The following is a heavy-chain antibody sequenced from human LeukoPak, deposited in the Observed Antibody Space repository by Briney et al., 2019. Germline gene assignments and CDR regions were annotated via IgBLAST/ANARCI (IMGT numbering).Heavy chain of an antibody. V-gene: IGHV3-33*01. CDR1: GFTLSSYG. CDR2: IWYDGSNK. CDR3: ARDLGYCSSTSCYNWFDP. D-gene: IGHD2-2*01. J-gene: IGHJ5*02. Sequence: GGSLRLSCAASGFTLSSYGMHWVRQAPGKGLEWVAVIWYDGSNKYYADSVKGRFTISRDNSKNTLYLQMNSLRAEDTAVYYCARDLGYCSSTSCYNWFDPWGQGTLVTVSS.